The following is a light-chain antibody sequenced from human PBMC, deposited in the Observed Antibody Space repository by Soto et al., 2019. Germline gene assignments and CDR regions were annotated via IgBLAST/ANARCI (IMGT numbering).Light chain of an antibody. J-gene: IGKJ1*01. Sequence: DIQMTQSPSTLSASVGDRVTITCRASQSISSWLAWYQQKPGKAPKLLIYKASSLESGVPSRFSGSGSGTEFTLTISSLQPDDFATYYCQHWATFGQGTKVEIK. V-gene: IGKV1-5*03. CDR1: QSISSW. CDR3: QHWAT. CDR2: KAS.